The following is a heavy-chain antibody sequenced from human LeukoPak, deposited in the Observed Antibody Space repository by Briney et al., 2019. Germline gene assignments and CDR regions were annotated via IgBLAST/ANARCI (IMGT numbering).Heavy chain of an antibody. CDR2: ISYDGSNK. D-gene: IGHD1-26*01. CDR3: ARGGYIVGAIHFDY. J-gene: IGHJ4*02. Sequence: GGSLRLSCAASGFTFSRYAMHWVRQAPGKGLEWVAVISYDGSNKYYADSVKGRFTISRDNSKNTLYLQMNSLRAEDTAVYYCARGGYIVGAIHFDYWGQGTLVTVSS. CDR1: GFTFSRYA. V-gene: IGHV3-30-3*01.